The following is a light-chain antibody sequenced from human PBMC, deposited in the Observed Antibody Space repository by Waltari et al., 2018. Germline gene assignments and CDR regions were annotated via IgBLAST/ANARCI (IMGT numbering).Light chain of an antibody. V-gene: IGKV3-20*01. CDR1: QSVNRA. CDR3: QHYLRLPVT. Sequence: EIVLTQSPGTLSLSQGERATLSCKASQSVNRALAWYQQKPGQAPRLLIYGIFDRAAGTPDRFSGSGTGTDFSLTISRLEPEDFAVYYCQHYLRLPVTFGQGTRVEVK. CDR2: GIF. J-gene: IGKJ1*01.